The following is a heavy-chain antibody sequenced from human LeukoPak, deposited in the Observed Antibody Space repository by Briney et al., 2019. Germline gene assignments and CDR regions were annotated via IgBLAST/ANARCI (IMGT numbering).Heavy chain of an antibody. J-gene: IGHJ3*02. V-gene: IGHV1-69*05. CDR1: GGTFGSYA. Sequence: SVKVSCKASGGTFGSYAISWVRQAPGQGLEWMGRIIPIFGTANYAQKFQGRVTITTDESTSTAYMELSSLRSEDPAVYYCARPHHYYDSSGYYYDAFDIWGQGTMVTVSS. CDR3: ARPHHYYDSSGYYYDAFDI. CDR2: IIPIFGTA. D-gene: IGHD3-22*01.